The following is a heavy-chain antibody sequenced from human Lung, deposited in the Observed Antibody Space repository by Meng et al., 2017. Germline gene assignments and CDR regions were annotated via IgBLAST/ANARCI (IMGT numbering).Heavy chain of an antibody. CDR2: INHSGST. Sequence: QVKLKQGGRGLLQPSETLSLTCVVSGGSFSDYYWSWIRQPPGKGLEWIGEINHSGSTNYNPSLESRATISVDTSQNNLSLKLSSVTAADSAVYYCARGPTTMAHDFDYWGQGTLVTVSS. J-gene: IGHJ4*02. CDR1: GGSFSDYY. V-gene: IGHV4-34*01. D-gene: IGHD4-11*01. CDR3: ARGPTTMAHDFDY.